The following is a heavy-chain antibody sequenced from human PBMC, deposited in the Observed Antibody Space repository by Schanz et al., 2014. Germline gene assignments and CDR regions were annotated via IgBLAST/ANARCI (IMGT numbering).Heavy chain of an antibody. J-gene: IGHJ6*02. V-gene: IGHV3-30*19. CDR2: VCYDGSHK. Sequence: LVESGVGVVPPFLSLLLSFSSSLFPFSSYGMHWVRQVPGKGLEWVAVVCYDGSHKDYADSVKGRFTISRDNSKNTLYLQMNSLRAEDTAVYYCARDRQQLVGRIGYYYGMDVWGQGTTVTVSS. CDR3: ARDRQQLVGRIGYYYGMDV. CDR1: LFPFSSYG. D-gene: IGHD6-13*01.